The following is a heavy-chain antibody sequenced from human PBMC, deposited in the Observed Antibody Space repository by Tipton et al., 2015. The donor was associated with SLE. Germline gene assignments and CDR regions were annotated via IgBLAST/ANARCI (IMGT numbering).Heavy chain of an antibody. J-gene: IGHJ6*02. D-gene: IGHD4-23*01. V-gene: IGHV4-61*02. CDR1: GGSISSGSYF. Sequence: CSLSGGSISSGSYFWTWIRQPAGKGLEWLGRIHTSGGTSYNPSLEGRVTISVDTSKSQFSLKLRSVTAADTAVYYCARHGMVNYYYYGMDVWGQGTTVTVSS. CDR2: IHTSGGT. CDR3: ARHGMVNYYYYGMDV.